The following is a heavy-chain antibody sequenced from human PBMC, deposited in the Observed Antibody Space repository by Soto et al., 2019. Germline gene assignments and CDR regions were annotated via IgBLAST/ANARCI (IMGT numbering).Heavy chain of an antibody. CDR3: ARDPRFLEWGGAYGMDI. Sequence: SETLSLSCTVSGGSISSYYWSWIRQPPGKGLEWIGYIYYSGSTNYNPSLRSRVTISVDTSKSQFSLNLSSVTAADTAVYYCARDPRFLEWGGAYGMDIWGHGTTVT. V-gene: IGHV4-59*01. CDR2: IYYSGST. J-gene: IGHJ6*02. CDR1: GGSISSYY. D-gene: IGHD3-3*01.